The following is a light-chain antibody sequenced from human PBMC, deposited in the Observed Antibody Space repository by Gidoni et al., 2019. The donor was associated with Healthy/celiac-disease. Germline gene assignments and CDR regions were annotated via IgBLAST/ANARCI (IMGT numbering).Light chain of an antibody. Sequence: EIVMTQSPATLSVSPGERATLSCRASQSVSSNLAWYQQKPGQAPRLLIYGASTRATGIPARFSGSGSGTEFTLTISSLQSEDFAVYYCQQYNNWPPLWPFXXXTKVEIK. CDR3: QQYNNWPPLWP. V-gene: IGKV3-15*01. CDR2: GAS. J-gene: IGKJ1*01. CDR1: QSVSSN.